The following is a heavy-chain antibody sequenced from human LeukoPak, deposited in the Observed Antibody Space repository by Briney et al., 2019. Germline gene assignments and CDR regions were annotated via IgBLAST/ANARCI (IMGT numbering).Heavy chain of an antibody. CDR2: IWFDGTNE. D-gene: IGHD3-3*01. J-gene: IGHJ4*02. CDR3: AKEARFWSGIWHFDY. Sequence: PGGSLRLSCAASGFTFNTYGMRWVRQAPGKGLEWVAVIWFDGTNEDYADSVKGRFTISRDNSKNTLYLQMTGLRAEDTAVYYCAKEARFWSGIWHFDYWGQGTLVTVSS. V-gene: IGHV3-33*06. CDR1: GFTFNTYG.